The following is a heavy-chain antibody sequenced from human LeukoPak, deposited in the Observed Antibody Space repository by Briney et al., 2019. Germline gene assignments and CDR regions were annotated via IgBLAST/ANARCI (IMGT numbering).Heavy chain of an antibody. CDR2: IYYSGST. J-gene: IGHJ6*03. D-gene: IGHD1-26*01. V-gene: IGHV4-61*01. CDR1: GGSVSSGSYY. Sequence: SETLSLTCTVSGGSVSSGSYYWSWLRQPPGKGLEWIGYIYYSGSTNYNPSLKSRVTISVDTSKNQFSLKLSSVTAADTAVYYCARVRVGKSKWYMDVWGKGTTVTVSS. CDR3: ARVRVGKSKWYMDV.